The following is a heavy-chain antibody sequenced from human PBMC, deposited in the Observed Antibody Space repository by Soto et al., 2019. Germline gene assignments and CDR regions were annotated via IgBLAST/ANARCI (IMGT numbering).Heavy chain of an antibody. Sequence: EVQLVDSGGGLVQPGGSLRISCAASGFTFSNYAMTWVRQGPGKGLEWVSGISGSGGRSYYADSVKGRFTISRDNSKSTLYLPMNSQRVEDTAVYYCAKAYFVWSSEQPYYFDYWGHVTLVTVSS. CDR2: ISGSGGRS. CDR1: GFTFSNYA. CDR3: AKAYFVWSSEQPYYFDY. J-gene: IGHJ4*01. V-gene: IGHV3-23*04. D-gene: IGHD3-16*01.